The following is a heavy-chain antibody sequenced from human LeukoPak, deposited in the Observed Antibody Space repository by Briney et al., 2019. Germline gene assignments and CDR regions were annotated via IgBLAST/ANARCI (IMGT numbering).Heavy chain of an antibody. D-gene: IGHD6-13*01. CDR2: INRSGST. Sequence: SETLSLTCAVYGGSFSGYYWSWIRQPPGKGLEWIGEINRSGSTNYNPSLKSRVTISVDTSKNQFSLKLSSVTAPDTAVYYCARGAAYYYYYMDVWGKGTTVTVSS. CDR3: ARGAAYYYYYMDV. V-gene: IGHV4-34*01. CDR1: GGSFSGYY. J-gene: IGHJ6*03.